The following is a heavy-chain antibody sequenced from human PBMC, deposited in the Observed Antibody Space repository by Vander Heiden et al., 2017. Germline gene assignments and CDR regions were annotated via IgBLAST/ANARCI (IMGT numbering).Heavy chain of an antibody. CDR1: GFTFDDYA. V-gene: IGHV3-9*01. Sequence: VHLLASARGFLQPARSLRLSCAPSGFTFDDYAMHWVRQAPGKGLEWVSGISWNSDSIGYADSVKGRFTISRDNAKKSLYLQMNSLRAEETALYYCAKASSYSSACINYWGQGTLVTVSS. J-gene: IGHJ4*02. CDR3: AKASSYSSACINY. D-gene: IGHD6-19*01. CDR2: ISWNSDSI.